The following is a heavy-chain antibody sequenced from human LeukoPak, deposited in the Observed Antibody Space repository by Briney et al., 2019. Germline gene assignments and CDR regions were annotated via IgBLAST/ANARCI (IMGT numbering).Heavy chain of an antibody. CDR2: ISAYYGNT. V-gene: IGHV1-18*01. D-gene: IGHD6-6*01. CDR1: GYTFTSYG. CDR3: AREQLVRGSFGWFDP. Sequence: GASVKVSCKASGYTFTSYGISWVRQAPGQGLEWMGWISAYYGNTNYAQKLQGRVTMTTDTSTSTAYMELRSLRSDDTAVYYCAREQLVRGSFGWFDPWGQGTLVTVSS. J-gene: IGHJ5*02.